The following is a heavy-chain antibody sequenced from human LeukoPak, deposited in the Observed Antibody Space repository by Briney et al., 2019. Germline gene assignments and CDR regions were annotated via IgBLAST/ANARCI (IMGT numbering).Heavy chain of an antibody. CDR2: IRYDRSNE. D-gene: IGHD6-6*01. J-gene: IGHJ4*02. CDR3: AKELPIAARPSTAYLDY. Sequence: GGPLRLSCAASGFTFSHYGMHWVRQAPGKGLEWVAFIRYDRSNEYYADSVKGRFTISRDNSKNTLYLQMDSLSAEDTAVYYCAKELPIAARPSTAYLDYWGQGTLVTVSS. V-gene: IGHV3-30*02. CDR1: GFTFSHYG.